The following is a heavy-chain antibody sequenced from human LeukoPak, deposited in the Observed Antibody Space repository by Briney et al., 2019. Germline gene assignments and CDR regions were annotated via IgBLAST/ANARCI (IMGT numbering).Heavy chain of an antibody. CDR2: ISSSGSST. D-gene: IGHD3-10*01. Sequence: GGSLRLSCVASGFTFSTYAMSWVRQAPGKGLEWVSVISSSGSSTYYADSVKGRFTISRDNLKNTLYLQMNSLRAEDTAVYYCAKDEITMVRGVIDYWGQGTLVTVSS. V-gene: IGHV3-23*01. J-gene: IGHJ4*02. CDR1: GFTFSTYA. CDR3: AKDEITMVRGVIDY.